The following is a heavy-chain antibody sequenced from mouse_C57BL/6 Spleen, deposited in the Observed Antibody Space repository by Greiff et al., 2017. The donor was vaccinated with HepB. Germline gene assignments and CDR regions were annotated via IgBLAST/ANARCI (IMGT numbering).Heavy chain of an antibody. CDR2: ISDGGSYT. J-gene: IGHJ3*01. CDR3: ARDEGPFAY. D-gene: IGHD3-3*01. V-gene: IGHV5-4*01. CDR1: GFTFSSYA. Sequence: EVKVEESGGGLVKPGGSLKLSCAASGFTFSSYAMSWVRQTPEKRLEWVATISDGGSYTYYPDNVKGRFTISRDNAKNNLYLQMSHLKSEDTAMYYCARDEGPFAYWGQGTLVTVSA.